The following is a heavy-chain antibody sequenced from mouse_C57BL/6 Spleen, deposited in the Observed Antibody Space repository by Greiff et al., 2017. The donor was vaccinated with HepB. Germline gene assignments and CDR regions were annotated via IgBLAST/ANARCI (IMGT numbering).Heavy chain of an antibody. J-gene: IGHJ4*01. V-gene: IGHV1-9*01. Sequence: VKLQESGAELMKPGASVKLSCKATGYTFTGYWIEWVKQRPGHGLEWIGEILPGSGSTNYNEKFKGKATFTADTSSNTAYMQLSSLTTEDSAIYYCARSHYYGSLYYYAMDYWGQGTSVTVSS. CDR3: ARSHYYGSLYYYAMDY. CDR1: GYTFTGYW. CDR2: ILPGSGST. D-gene: IGHD1-1*01.